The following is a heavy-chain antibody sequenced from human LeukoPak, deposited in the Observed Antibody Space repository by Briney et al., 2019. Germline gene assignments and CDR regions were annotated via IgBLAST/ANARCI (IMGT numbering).Heavy chain of an antibody. J-gene: IGHJ6*02. CDR1: GFTFSSYG. D-gene: IGHD3-16*01. V-gene: IGHV3-30*03. Sequence: PGGSLRLSCAASGFTFSSYGMHWVRQAPGKGLEWVAVISYDGSNEYYVDSVKGRFTISRDNSKNTLYLQMNSLRDEDTAVYYCARIPGGYYYAMDVWGQGTTVTVSS. CDR2: ISYDGSNE. CDR3: ARIPGGYYYAMDV.